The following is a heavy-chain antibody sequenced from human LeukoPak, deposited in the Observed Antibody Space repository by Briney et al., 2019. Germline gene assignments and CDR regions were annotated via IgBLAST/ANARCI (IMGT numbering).Heavy chain of an antibody. Sequence: GASVKVSCKASGYTFTSYGISWVRQAPGQGLEWMGWISAYNGNTNYAQKLKGRVTMTTETSTSTAYMELRSLRADAPAVYYCAREEIRGLDPWGQGTLVAVSS. CDR2: ISAYNGNT. D-gene: IGHD5-24*01. CDR1: GYTFTSYG. V-gene: IGHV1-18*01. J-gene: IGHJ5*02. CDR3: AREEIRGLDP.